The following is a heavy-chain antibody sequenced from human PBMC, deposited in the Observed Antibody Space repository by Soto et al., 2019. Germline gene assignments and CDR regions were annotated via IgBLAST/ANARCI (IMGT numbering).Heavy chain of an antibody. CDR1: GYSFTTYD. CDR2: ISPYNGNT. Sequence: ASVKVSCKASGYSFTTYDISWLRQAPGQGLEWMGRISPYNGNTNYAQNFQDRVTMTADTSSSTAYMELRGLRSDDTAIYYCATAYDSGFDPWGQGTLVTVSS. V-gene: IGHV1-18*04. CDR3: ATAYDSGFDP. D-gene: IGHD3-3*01. J-gene: IGHJ5*02.